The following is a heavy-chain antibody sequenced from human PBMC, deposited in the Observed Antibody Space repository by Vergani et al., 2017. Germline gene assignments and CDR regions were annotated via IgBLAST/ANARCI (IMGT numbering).Heavy chain of an antibody. CDR3: TRDIRSVAYYDFWSGYYTGGDYYYYMDV. Sequence: EVQLVESGGGLVQPGRSLRLSCTASGFTFGDYAMSWVRQAPGKGLEWVGFIRSKAYGGTTEYAASVKGRFTISRDDSKRIAYLQMNSLKTEDTAVYYCTRDIRSVAYYDFWSGYYTGGDYYYYMDVWGKGTTVTVSS. J-gene: IGHJ6*03. V-gene: IGHV3-49*04. D-gene: IGHD3-3*01. CDR2: IRSKAYGGTT. CDR1: GFTFGDYA.